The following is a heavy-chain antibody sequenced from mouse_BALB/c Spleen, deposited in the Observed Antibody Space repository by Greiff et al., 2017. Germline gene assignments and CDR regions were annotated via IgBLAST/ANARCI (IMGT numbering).Heavy chain of an antibody. D-gene: IGHD1-1*01. CDR3: ARGYYGSSYAYYFDY. CDR2: IYPGDGDT. J-gene: IGHJ2*01. CDR1: GYTFTSYW. Sequence: VKLQESGAELARPGASVKLSCKASGYTFTSYWMQWVKQRPGQGLEWIGAIYPGDGDTRYTQKFKGKATLTADKSSSTAYMQLSSLASEDSAVYYCARGYYGSSYAYYFDYWGQGTTLTVSS. V-gene: IGHV1-87*01.